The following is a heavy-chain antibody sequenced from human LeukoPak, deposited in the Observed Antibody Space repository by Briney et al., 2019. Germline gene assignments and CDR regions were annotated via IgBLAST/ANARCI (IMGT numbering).Heavy chain of an antibody. CDR2: ILSSGST. V-gene: IGHV4-59*01. J-gene: IGHJ3*02. CDR1: SGSINNYY. D-gene: IGHD1-14*01. Sequence: SETLSLTCTVSSGSINNYYWSWIRQTPGKGLEWIGYILSSGSTNYNPSVKSRVIISVDTPKNQFSLKLSSVTAADTAVYYCARTNQISETAFDIWGQGTMVIVSS. CDR3: ARTNQISETAFDI.